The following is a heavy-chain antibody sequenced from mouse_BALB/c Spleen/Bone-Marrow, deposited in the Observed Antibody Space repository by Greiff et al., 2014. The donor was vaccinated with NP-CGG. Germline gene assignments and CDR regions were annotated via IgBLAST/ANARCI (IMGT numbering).Heavy chain of an antibody. J-gene: IGHJ2*01. V-gene: IGHV1-84*02. CDR3: VRNWDPY. CDR2: IYPGSGST. Sequence: QVQLQQSGPELVKPGASVKISCKVSGYTFTDYYINWVKQKPGQGPEWIGWIYPGSGSTKYNEKFKGKATLTVDTSSSTAYMQLSSLTSEDTAVYFCVRNWDPYWGQGTTLTASS. CDR1: GYTFTDYY. D-gene: IGHD4-1*01.